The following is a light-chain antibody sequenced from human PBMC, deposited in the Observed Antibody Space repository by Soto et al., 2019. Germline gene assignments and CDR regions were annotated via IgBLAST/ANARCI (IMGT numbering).Light chain of an antibody. V-gene: IGKV1-8*01. J-gene: IGKJ1*01. CDR2: AAS. Sequence: AIRMTPSPSSLSASTGDRVTITCRASLSIGGFFAWYQVKPGKAPKLLMFAASTLQRRVPSRFSGSGSGTDFTLTISYPQSEDFATYYCQQYYAYPRTFGKGTKVDIK. CDR1: LSIGGF. CDR3: QQYYAYPRT.